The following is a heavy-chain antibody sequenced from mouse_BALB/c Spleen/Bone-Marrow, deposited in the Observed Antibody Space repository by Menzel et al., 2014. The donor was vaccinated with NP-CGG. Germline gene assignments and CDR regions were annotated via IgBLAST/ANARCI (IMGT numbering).Heavy chain of an antibody. CDR2: INPSNGRT. CDR1: GYTFTGYW. CDR3: ARLXXXSSYIVDF. V-gene: IGHV1S81*02. D-gene: IGHD1-1*01. J-gene: IGHJ4*01. Sequence: VQLQQSGAELVKPGASVKLSCKASGYTFTGYWMHWVKQRPGQGLEWIGEINPSNGRTNYNEKFKSMATLTVDKSSSTAYMQLSSLTSEDSAVFYCARLXXXSSYIVDFWGQGTSVTVSS.